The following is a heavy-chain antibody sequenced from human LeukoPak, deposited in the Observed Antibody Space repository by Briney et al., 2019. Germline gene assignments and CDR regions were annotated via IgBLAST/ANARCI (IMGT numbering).Heavy chain of an antibody. CDR3: AEGIVGATSLDY. J-gene: IGHJ4*02. CDR1: GYTFTGYY. V-gene: IGHV1-2*02. D-gene: IGHD1-26*01. Sequence: ASVKVSCKASGYTFTGYYMHWVRQAPGQGLEWMGWINPNSGGTNYAQKFQGRVTMTRDTSISTAYMELIRLRSDDTAVYYCAEGIVGATSLDYWGQGTLVTVSS. CDR2: INPNSGGT.